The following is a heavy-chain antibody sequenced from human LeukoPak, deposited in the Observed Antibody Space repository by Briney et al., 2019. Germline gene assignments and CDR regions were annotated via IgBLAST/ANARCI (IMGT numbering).Heavy chain of an antibody. D-gene: IGHD3-10*01. CDR1: GFTFSSYA. CDR2: ISGSGGST. J-gene: IGHJ6*02. V-gene: IGHV3-23*01. CDR3: ARCYTYGTTWFGGLDV. Sequence: GGSLRLSCAASGFTFSSYAMSWVRQAPGKGLEWVSAISGSGGSTYYADSVKGRFTISRDNSKNTLYLQMNSLRAEDTAVYYCARCYTYGTTWFGGLDVWGQGTTVTVSS.